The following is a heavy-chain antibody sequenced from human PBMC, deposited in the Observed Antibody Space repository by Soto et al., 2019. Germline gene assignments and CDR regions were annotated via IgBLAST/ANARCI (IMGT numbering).Heavy chain of an antibody. D-gene: IGHD3-22*01. CDR2: LKQDGSEE. Sequence: GGSLRLSCAASGFTFNNYWMNWVRQAPGKGLEWVANLKQDGSEEYYVDSVKGRFTISRDNAKNSLYLQMNSLRAEDTAVYYCARVFDGSNYYRHFDYWGQGTLVTVSS. J-gene: IGHJ4*02. CDR1: GFTFNNYW. CDR3: ARVFDGSNYYRHFDY. V-gene: IGHV3-7*04.